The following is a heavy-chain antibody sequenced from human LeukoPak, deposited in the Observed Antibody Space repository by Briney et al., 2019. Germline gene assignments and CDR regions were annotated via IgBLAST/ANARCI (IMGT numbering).Heavy chain of an antibody. D-gene: IGHD2-2*01. J-gene: IGHJ6*03. CDR2: ISGSGGST. Sequence: PGGSLRLSCAASGFTFSSYAMSWVRQAPGKGLEWVSAISGSGGSTYYADSVKGRFTISRDNSKNTLYLQMNSLRAEDTAVYYCAKGYCSSTSCSHYYYYYYMDVWGKGTTVTLSS. CDR3: AKGYCSSTSCSHYYYYYYMDV. CDR1: GFTFSSYA. V-gene: IGHV3-23*01.